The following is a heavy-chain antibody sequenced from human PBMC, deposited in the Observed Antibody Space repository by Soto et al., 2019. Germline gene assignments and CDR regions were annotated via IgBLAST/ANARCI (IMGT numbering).Heavy chain of an antibody. J-gene: IGHJ5*02. CDR2: ISYDGSHQ. D-gene: IGHD2-8*01. Sequence: GGSLRLSWAASGFTFSNYGMHWVRQTPGKGLGWVAVISYDGSHQFYTDSVKGRFTISRDNSKNTLYLQMNSLKTEDTAMYYCAKDPKCCTIGSHFLDNWFDPWGQGTLVTVSS. V-gene: IGHV3-30*18. CDR3: AKDPKCCTIGSHFLDNWFDP. CDR1: GFTFSNYG.